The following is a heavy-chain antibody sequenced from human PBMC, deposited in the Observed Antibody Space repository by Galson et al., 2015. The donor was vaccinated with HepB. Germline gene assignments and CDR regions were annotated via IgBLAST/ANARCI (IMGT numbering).Heavy chain of an antibody. J-gene: IGHJ4*02. V-gene: IGHV3-30*18. CDR2: ISYDGSNK. CDR1: GFTFSRYG. CDR3: AKDKGAAAGLFDY. Sequence: SLRLSCAASGFTFSRYGMRWVRQAPGKGLEWVAVISYDGSNKYYADSVKGRFTISRDNSKNTLYLQMNSLRAEDTAVYYCAKDKGAAAGLFDYWGQGTLVTASS. D-gene: IGHD6-13*01.